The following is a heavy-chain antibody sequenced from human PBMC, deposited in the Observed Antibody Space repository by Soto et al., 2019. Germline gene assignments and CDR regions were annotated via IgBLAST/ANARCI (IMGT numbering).Heavy chain of an antibody. V-gene: IGHV3-21*01. J-gene: IGHJ6*02. CDR2: ISSSSSYI. CDR3: ARELEAVADPNKFYYYYGMDV. D-gene: IGHD6-19*01. CDR1: GFTFSSYS. Sequence: GGSLRLSCAASGFTFSSYSMNWVRQAPGKGLEWVSSISSSSSYIYYADSVKGRFTISRDNAKNSLYLQMNSLRAEDTAVYYCARELEAVADPNKFYYYYGMDVWGQGTTVTVSS.